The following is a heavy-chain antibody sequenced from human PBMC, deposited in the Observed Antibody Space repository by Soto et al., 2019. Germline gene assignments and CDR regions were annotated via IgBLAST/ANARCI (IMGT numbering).Heavy chain of an antibody. V-gene: IGHV4-30-4*01. J-gene: IGHJ4*02. CDR2: IYYSGST. CDR3: ARGRGYSYGYYFDY. CDR1: GGSISSGDYY. D-gene: IGHD5-18*01. Sequence: SETLSLTCTVSGGSISSGDYYWSWIRQPPGKGLEWIGYIYYSGSTYYNPSLKSRVTISVDTSKNQFSLKLSSVTAADTAVYYCARGRGYSYGYYFDYWGQGTLVTVSS.